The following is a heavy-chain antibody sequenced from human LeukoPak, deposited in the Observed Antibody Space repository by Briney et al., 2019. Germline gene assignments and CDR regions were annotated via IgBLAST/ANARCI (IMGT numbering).Heavy chain of an antibody. D-gene: IGHD5-18*01. V-gene: IGHV4-34*01. CDR2: INHSGST. CDR1: GGSFSGYY. Sequence: PSETLSLTCAVHGGSFSGYYWSWIRQPPGKGLEWIGEINHSGSTNYNPSLKSRVTISVDTSKNQFSLKLSSVTAADTAVYYCARVVRGYSYGHLYYFDYWGQGTLVTVSS. CDR3: ARVVRGYSYGHLYYFDY. J-gene: IGHJ4*02.